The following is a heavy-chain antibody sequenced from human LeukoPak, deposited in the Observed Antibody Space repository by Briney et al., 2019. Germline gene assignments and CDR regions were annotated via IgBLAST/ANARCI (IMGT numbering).Heavy chain of an antibody. J-gene: IGHJ3*02. Sequence: GGSLRLSCAASGFVVSDTFMSWFRQAPGKGLEWVSVIYTRGNKFYADSVKGRFTISRDNSENTLYLQMNSLRAEDTAVYYCARPHNSSLDNAFDIWGQGTRVTVSS. CDR2: IYTRGNK. CDR1: GFVVSDTF. D-gene: IGHD6-13*01. V-gene: IGHV3-53*01. CDR3: ARPHNSSLDNAFDI.